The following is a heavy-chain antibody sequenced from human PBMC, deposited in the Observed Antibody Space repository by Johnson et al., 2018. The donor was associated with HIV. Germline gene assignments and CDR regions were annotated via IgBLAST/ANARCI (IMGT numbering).Heavy chain of an antibody. V-gene: IGHV3-23*01. Sequence: EVLLLESGGGLVQPGGSLRLSCAASGFTFSSYAMSWVRQAPGKGLEWVSAISGSGGSTYYADSVKGRFTISRDNSNNTLYLQMNSLRGEGTAVYYCAKGGRGLAFDIWGQGTMVTVSS. D-gene: IGHD2-15*01. J-gene: IGHJ3*02. CDR1: GFTFSSYA. CDR3: AKGGRGLAFDI. CDR2: ISGSGGST.